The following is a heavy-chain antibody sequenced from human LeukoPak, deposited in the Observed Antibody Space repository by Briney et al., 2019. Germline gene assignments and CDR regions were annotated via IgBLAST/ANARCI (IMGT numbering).Heavy chain of an antibody. CDR1: GYTFTGYY. CDR2: INPNSGGT. V-gene: IGHV1-2*02. D-gene: IGHD1-26*01. CDR3: ARGRATRGPRFPLFDY. J-gene: IGHJ4*02. Sequence: ASVKVSCKASGYTFTGYYMHWVRQAPGQGLEWMGWINPNSGGTNYAQKFQGRVTMTRDTSISTAYMELSSLRSEDTAVYYCARGRATRGPRFPLFDYWGQGTLVTVSS.